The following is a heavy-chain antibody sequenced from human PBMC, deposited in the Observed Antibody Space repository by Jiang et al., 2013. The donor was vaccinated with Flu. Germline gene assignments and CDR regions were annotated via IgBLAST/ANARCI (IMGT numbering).Heavy chain of an antibody. CDR1: GFTFSSYG. J-gene: IGHJ4*02. Sequence: VQLLESGGGVVQPGRSLRLSCAASGFTFSSYGMHWVRQAPGKGLEWVAVISYDGSNKYYADSVKGRFTISRDNSKNTLYLQMNSLRAEDTAVYYCAKPWTGIAAAGTGPRYYFDYWGQGTLVTVSS. CDR2: ISYDGSNK. V-gene: IGHV3-30*18. CDR3: AKPWTGIAAAGTGPRYYFDY. D-gene: IGHD6-13*01.